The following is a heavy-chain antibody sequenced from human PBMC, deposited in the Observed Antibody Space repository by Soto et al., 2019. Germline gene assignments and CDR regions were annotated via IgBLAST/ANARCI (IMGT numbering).Heavy chain of an antibody. D-gene: IGHD3-3*01. V-gene: IGHV1-18*01. CDR1: GYTFTSYG. CDR2: ISAYNGNT. J-gene: IGHJ4*02. CDR3: ARERSIFGVVIGFDY. Sequence: ASVKVSCKASGYTFTSYGMSWVRQAPGQGLEWMGWISAYNGNTNYAQKLQGRVTMTTDTSTSTAYMELRSLRSDDTAVYYCARERSIFGVVIGFDYWGQGTLVTVSS.